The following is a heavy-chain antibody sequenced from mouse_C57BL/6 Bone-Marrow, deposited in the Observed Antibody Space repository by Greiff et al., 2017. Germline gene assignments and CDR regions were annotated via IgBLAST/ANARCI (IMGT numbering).Heavy chain of an antibody. CDR1: GYTFTSYW. Sequence: QVQLQQSGAELVMPGASVKLSCKASGYTFTSYWMHWVKQRPGQGLEWIGEIDPSDSYTNYNQKFKGKSTLTVDKSSSTAYMQLSSLTSEDSAVYYWARGPPVAPYFDYWGQGTTLTVSS. V-gene: IGHV1-69*01. D-gene: IGHD1-1*01. CDR3: ARGPPVAPYFDY. CDR2: IDPSDSYT. J-gene: IGHJ2*01.